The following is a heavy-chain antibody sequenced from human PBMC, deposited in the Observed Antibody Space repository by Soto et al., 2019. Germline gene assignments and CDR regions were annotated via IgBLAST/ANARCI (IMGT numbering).Heavy chain of an antibody. CDR2: VYYNGNM. D-gene: IGHD3-22*01. J-gene: IGHJ4*02. CDR3: ARRKGYDSTTYYFDY. V-gene: IGHV4-39*01. CDR1: GGSISSSTHY. Sequence: SETLSLTCTVSGGSISSSTHYWGWIRQPPGKGLEWIGSVYYNGNMYYNPSLKSRVTMSVDTSKNQFSLDLRSVTAADTAVYYCARRKGYDSTTYYFDYWGQGKLVTVSS.